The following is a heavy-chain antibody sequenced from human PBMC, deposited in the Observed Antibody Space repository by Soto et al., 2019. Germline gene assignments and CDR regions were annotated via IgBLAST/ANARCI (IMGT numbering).Heavy chain of an antibody. V-gene: IGHV3-30*18. CDR2: ISYDGSNK. Sequence: QVQLVESGGGVVQPGRSLRLSCAASGFTFSSYGMHWVRQAPGKGLEWVAVISYDGSNKYYADSVKGRFTISRDNSKNTLYLKMNSLRAEDKAVYYCAKDLGTYTMIGGMDVWGQGTTVTVSS. CDR3: AKDLGTYTMIGGMDV. J-gene: IGHJ6*02. CDR1: GFTFSSYG. D-gene: IGHD3-22*01.